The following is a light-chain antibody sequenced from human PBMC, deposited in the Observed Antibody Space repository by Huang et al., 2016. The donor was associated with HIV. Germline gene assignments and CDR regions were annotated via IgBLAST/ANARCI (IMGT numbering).Light chain of an antibody. V-gene: IGKV3-15*01. Sequence: EMVMTQSPVTLSVSPGERATLSCRASQSVSSNLAWYQQKPGQTPRLLIYGASTRATGIPARFSGSGSGTEFTLTIGSLQSEDFAVYYFQQYNNWPTFGQGTKLESK. CDR3: QQYNNWPT. J-gene: IGKJ2*01. CDR2: GAS. CDR1: QSVSSN.